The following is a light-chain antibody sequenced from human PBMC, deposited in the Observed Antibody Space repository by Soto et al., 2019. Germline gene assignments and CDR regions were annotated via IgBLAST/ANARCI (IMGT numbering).Light chain of an antibody. CDR3: QKYNSSWT. CDR1: QSISSW. J-gene: IGKJ1*01. CDR2: DAS. Sequence: DIQMTQSPSTLSASVGDRVTITCRASQSISSWLAWYQQKPGQAPKLLIYDASSLESGVPSRFSGSGSGTEFTLTISSLQPDDFSTYYCQKYNSSWTFGQGTKVEIK. V-gene: IGKV1-5*01.